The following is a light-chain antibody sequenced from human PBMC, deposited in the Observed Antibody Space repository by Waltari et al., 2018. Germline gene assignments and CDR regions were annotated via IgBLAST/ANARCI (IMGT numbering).Light chain of an antibody. V-gene: IGKV3-20*01. CDR3: QQYGSSPPYT. CDR1: QSVSSSY. J-gene: IGKJ2*01. CDR2: GAS. Sequence: ELVSTQSPGTLSLSTGERATTSCRASQSVSSSYLAWYQQKPGQAPRLLIYGASSRATGIPDRFSGSGSGTDFTLTISRLEPEDFAVYYCQQYGSSPPYTFGQGTKLEIK.